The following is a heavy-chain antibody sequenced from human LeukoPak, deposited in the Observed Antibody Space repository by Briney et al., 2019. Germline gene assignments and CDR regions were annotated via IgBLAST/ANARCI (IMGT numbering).Heavy chain of an antibody. V-gene: IGHV3-48*02. CDR1: GFTFSSYS. Sequence: PGGSLRLSCAASGFTFSSYSMNWVRQAPGKGLEWASYITSSSSTIYYADSVKGRFTISRDNAKNSLYLQMNSLRDEDTAVYYCARRGDGDSSAWAFGYWGQGTLVTVSS. CDR2: ITSSSSTI. CDR3: ARRGDGDSSAWAFGY. J-gene: IGHJ4*02. D-gene: IGHD6-19*01.